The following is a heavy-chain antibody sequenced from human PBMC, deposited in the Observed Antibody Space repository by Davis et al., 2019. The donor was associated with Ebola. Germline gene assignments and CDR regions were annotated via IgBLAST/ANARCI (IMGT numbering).Heavy chain of an antibody. CDR1: GGSISSHY. Sequence: PSETLSLTCTVSGGSISSHYWSWIRQPPGKGLEWIGYTYYSGSTNYNPSLKSRVTISVDTSKNQFSLKLSSVTAADTAVYYCAREREQRAHFISGYGGEDAFDIWGQGTMVTVSS. CDR3: AREREQRAHFISGYGGEDAFDI. J-gene: IGHJ3*02. D-gene: IGHD5-12*01. CDR2: TYYSGST. V-gene: IGHV4-59*11.